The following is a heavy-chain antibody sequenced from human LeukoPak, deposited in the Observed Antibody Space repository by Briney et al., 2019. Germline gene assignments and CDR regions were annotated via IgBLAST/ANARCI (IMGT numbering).Heavy chain of an antibody. D-gene: IGHD6-13*01. J-gene: IGHJ4*02. Sequence: ASVKVSCKASGYTFTSYGISWVRQAPGQGLEWMGWISAYNGNTNYAQKLQGRVTMTTDTSTSTAYMELRSLRSDDTAVYYCASGSEVAAGYEGQTYFDYWGQGTLVTVSS. CDR2: ISAYNGNT. CDR3: ASGSEVAAGYEGQTYFDY. V-gene: IGHV1-18*01. CDR1: GYTFTSYG.